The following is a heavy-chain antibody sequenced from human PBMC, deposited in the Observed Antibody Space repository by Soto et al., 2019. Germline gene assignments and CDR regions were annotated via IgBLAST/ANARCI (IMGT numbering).Heavy chain of an antibody. J-gene: IGHJ6*03. CDR1: GFTFSDYY. D-gene: IGHD4-4*01. CDR2: ISSSGSTI. Sequence: PGGSLTLSCAASGFTFSDYYMSWIRQAPGKGLKWVSYISSSGSTIYYADSVKGRFTISRDNAKNSLYLQMNSLRAADTAVYYCARLDYSNLSSTYYYYIDVWGKGTTVTVSS. CDR3: ARLDYSNLSSTYYYYIDV. V-gene: IGHV3-11*04.